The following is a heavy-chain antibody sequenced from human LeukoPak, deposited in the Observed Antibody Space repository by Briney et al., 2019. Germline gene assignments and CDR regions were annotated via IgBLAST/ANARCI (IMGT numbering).Heavy chain of an antibody. D-gene: IGHD6-19*01. Sequence: PSETLSLTCTVSGGSISSSSYYWGWIRQPPGKGLEWIGSIYYSGSTYYNPSLKSRVTISVDTSKNQFSLKLSSVTAADTAVYYCARKNSSGSILVRLDYYYYYGMDVWGQGTTVTVSS. CDR1: GGSISSSSYY. J-gene: IGHJ6*02. CDR3: ARKNSSGSILVRLDYYYYYGMDV. CDR2: IYYSGST. V-gene: IGHV4-39*07.